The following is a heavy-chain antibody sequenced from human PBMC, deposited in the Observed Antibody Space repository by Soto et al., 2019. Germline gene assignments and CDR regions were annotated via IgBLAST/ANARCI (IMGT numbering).Heavy chain of an antibody. Sequence: GGSLRLSCSASEFTFDSYAMHWVRQAPGKGLESVATISRNGDTTYYADSVRGRFTISRDNSKNTLHLQMSSLRGEDTAVYHCVKDHPPGTTLNTRYGMDVWGQGTTVTVSS. J-gene: IGHJ6*02. V-gene: IGHV3-64D*06. CDR3: VKDHPPGTTLNTRYGMDV. CDR1: EFTFDSYA. CDR2: ISRNGDTT.